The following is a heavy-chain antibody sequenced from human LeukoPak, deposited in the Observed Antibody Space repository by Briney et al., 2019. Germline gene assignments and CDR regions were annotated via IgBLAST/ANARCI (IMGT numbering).Heavy chain of an antibody. CDR2: IYPGDSDT. J-gene: IGHJ4*02. D-gene: IGHD2-2*01. V-gene: IGHV5-51*01. CDR1: GYSFTSYW. CDR3: ARHPRYDADIVVVPAALD. Sequence: PGESLKISCKGSGYSFTSYWIGWVRQMPGKGLEWMGIIYPGDSDTRYSPSFQGQVTISADKSISTAYLQWSSLKASDTAMYYCARHPRYDADIVVVPAALDWGQGTLVTVSS.